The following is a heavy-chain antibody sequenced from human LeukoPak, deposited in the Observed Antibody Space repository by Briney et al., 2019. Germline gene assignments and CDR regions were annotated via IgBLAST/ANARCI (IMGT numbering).Heavy chain of an antibody. CDR1: GGSISSYY. J-gene: IGHJ5*02. CDR3: ARGVVVVAATPPNNWFDP. Sequence: SETLSLTCTVSGGSISSYYWSWIRQPAGKGLEWIGRIYTSGSTNYNPSLRSRVTMSVDTSKNQFSLKLSSVTAADTAVYYCARGVVVVAATPPNNWFDPWGQGTLVTVSS. V-gene: IGHV4-4*07. D-gene: IGHD2-15*01. CDR2: IYTSGST.